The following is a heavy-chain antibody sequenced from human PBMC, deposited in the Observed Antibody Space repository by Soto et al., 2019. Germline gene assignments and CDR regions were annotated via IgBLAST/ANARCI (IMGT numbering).Heavy chain of an antibody. V-gene: IGHV2-5*01. D-gene: IGHD4-17*01. CDR3: ARSRDYGDYERYYYYGMDV. J-gene: IGHJ6*02. CDR1: GFSLGTSGVG. Sequence: SGPTLVNPTQTLTLTCTFSGFSLGTSGVGVGWIRQPPGKALEWLALIYWNDDKRYSPSLKSRLTITKDTSKNQVVLTMTNMDPVDTATYYCARSRDYGDYERYYYYGMDVWGQGTTVTVSS. CDR2: IYWNDDK.